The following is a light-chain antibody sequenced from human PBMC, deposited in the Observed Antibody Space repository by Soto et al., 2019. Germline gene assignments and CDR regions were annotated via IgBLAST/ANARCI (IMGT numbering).Light chain of an antibody. Sequence: EIVMTQSPATLSVSPGERATLSCRASQSVSSNLAWYQQKPGQAPRLLIYGASTRATGIPARFSGSGSGTEFTLTISSLQSEDFAVYYCQQYNNWPLTFGGGT. V-gene: IGKV3-15*01. J-gene: IGKJ4*01. CDR1: QSVSSN. CDR2: GAS. CDR3: QQYNNWPLT.